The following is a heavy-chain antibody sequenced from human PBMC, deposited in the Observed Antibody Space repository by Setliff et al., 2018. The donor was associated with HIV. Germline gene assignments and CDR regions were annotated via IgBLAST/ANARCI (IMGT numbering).Heavy chain of an antibody. CDR1: GFTVSNNY. CDR2: IYSGGVT. D-gene: IGHD7-27*01. J-gene: IGHJ6*03. Sequence: GGSLRLSCAASGFTVSNNYINWVRQAPGKGLEWVSLIYSGGVTKYADSVKGRFTISRDNPKNTLYLQMTSLSPEDTAVYYCAKDPTRHWGYYMDVWGKGTTVTVSS. V-gene: IGHV3-66*01. CDR3: AKDPTRHWGYYMDV.